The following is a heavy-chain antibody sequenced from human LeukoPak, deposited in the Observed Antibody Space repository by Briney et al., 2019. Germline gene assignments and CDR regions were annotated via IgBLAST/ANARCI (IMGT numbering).Heavy chain of an antibody. Sequence: SVKVSCKASGFTFTSSAMQWVRQARGQRLEWIGWIVVGSGNTNYAQKFQERVTITRDMSTSTAYMELRSLRSEDTAVYYCAATYSSSWNDAFDIWGQRTMVTVSS. J-gene: IGHJ3*02. CDR1: GFTFTSSA. D-gene: IGHD6-13*01. CDR2: IVVGSGNT. V-gene: IGHV1-58*02. CDR3: AATYSSSWNDAFDI.